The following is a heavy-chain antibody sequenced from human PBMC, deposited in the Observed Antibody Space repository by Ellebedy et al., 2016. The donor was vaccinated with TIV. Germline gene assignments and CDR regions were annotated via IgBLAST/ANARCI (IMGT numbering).Heavy chain of an antibody. CDR2: INSDGSST. V-gene: IGHV3-74*01. CDR3: GRDDRYGLDV. CDR1: GFTFSNYW. D-gene: IGHD1-14*01. J-gene: IGHJ6*02. Sequence: GESLKISCAASGFTFSNYWMHWVRQVPGKGLVWVSHINSDGSSTTYADSVKGRVTISRDNAKDTVYLQMNSLRAEDTAVYYCGRDDRYGLDVWGQGTTVIVSS.